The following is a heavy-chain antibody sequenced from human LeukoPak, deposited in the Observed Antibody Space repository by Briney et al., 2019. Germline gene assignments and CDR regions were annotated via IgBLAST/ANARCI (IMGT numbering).Heavy chain of an antibody. CDR1: GGSVSSSNYY. CDR3: VRQGGYSHGSVLGH. Sequence: SETLSLTCTASGGSVSSSNYYWGWIRQPPGKGLEWIGSTYYRGSTEYNPSLKSRVTISVDTSKNQFSLKLSPVTAADTAVYYCVRQGGYSHGSVLGHWGQGTLVTVSS. V-gene: IGHV4-39*01. D-gene: IGHD5-18*01. J-gene: IGHJ4*02. CDR2: TYYRGST.